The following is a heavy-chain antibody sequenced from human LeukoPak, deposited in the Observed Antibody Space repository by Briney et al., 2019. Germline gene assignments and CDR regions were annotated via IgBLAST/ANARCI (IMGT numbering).Heavy chain of an antibody. J-gene: IGHJ4*02. CDR2: INHSGST. V-gene: IGHV4-34*01. CDR1: GGSFSGYY. D-gene: IGHD6-13*01. Sequence: SETLSLTCAVYGGSFSGYYWSWIRQPPGKGLEWIGEINHSGSTNYNPSLKSRVTISGDTSKNQFSMKLSSVTAADTAVYYCARLIRMGARPAAGSRMDYWGQGTLVTVSS. CDR3: ARLIRMGARPAAGSRMDY.